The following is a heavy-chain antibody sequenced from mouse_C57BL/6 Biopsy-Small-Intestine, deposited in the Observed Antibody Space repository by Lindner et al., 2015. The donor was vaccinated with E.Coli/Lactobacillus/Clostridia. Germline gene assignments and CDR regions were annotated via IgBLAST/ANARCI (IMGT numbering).Heavy chain of an antibody. V-gene: IGHV1-39*01. CDR2: INPNYGTT. Sequence: VQLQESGPELVKPGASVKISCKASGYSFTDYNMNWVKQSNGKSLEWIGVINPNYGTTSYNQKFKGKATLTVDQSSSTAYMQLNSLTSEDSAVYYCVLHYYGSSLYYFDYWGQGTTLTVSS. J-gene: IGHJ2*01. D-gene: IGHD1-1*01. CDR1: GYSFTDYN. CDR3: VLHYYGSSLYYFDY.